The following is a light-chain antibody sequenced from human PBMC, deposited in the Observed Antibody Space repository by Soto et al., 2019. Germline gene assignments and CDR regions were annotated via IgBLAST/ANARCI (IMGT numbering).Light chain of an antibody. J-gene: IGKJ1*01. CDR2: SAS. CDR1: QDISSY. CDR3: HILSRCPRT. V-gene: IGKV1-9*01. Sequence: DLQLTQSPSFLSASVGDRVTITCRASQDISSYLAWYQPRPGKVPRFLTHSASTLQSGVPARFSATGSGTTFPLTISSLKREDSATYYCHILSRCPRTFGQGTKVE.